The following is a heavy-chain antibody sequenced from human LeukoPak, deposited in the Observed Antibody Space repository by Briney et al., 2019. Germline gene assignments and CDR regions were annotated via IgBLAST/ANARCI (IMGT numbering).Heavy chain of an antibody. J-gene: IGHJ6*03. CDR2: IIPIFGTA. CDR3: AREAAMGDYYYYYMDA. CDR1: GGTFSSYA. V-gene: IGHV1-69*05. D-gene: IGHD5-18*01. Sequence: ASVKVSCKASGGTFSSYAISWVRQAPGQGLEWMGRIIPIFGTANYAQKFQGRVTITTDESTSTAYMELSSLRSEDTAVYYCAREAAMGDYYYYYMDAWGKGTTVTVSS.